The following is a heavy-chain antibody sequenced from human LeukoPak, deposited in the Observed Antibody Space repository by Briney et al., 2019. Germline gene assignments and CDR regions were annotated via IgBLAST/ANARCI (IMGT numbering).Heavy chain of an antibody. Sequence: PGGSLRLSCAASGFTFDDYAMHWVRHAPGKGLEWVSGISWNSGSIGYADSVKGRFTISRDNAKNSLYLQMNSLRAGDTALYYCAVYDFDYWGQGTLVTVSS. V-gene: IGHV3-9*01. D-gene: IGHD3-3*01. CDR2: ISWNSGSI. J-gene: IGHJ4*02. CDR3: AVYDFDY. CDR1: GFTFDDYA.